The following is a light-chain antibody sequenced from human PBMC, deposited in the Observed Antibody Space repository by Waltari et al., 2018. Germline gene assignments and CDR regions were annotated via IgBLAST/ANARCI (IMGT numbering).Light chain of an antibody. J-gene: IGKJ5*01. Sequence: DLQMTQSPSSLSASIGDTVTITCRASENINSYLNWYQLKPGKAPILLIYATNTLSGGVPSRFSGRRSGTEFTLPIRGLQPEDFATYYCQASSGDTITFGQGTRLDI. CDR2: ATN. CDR3: QASSGDTIT. CDR1: ENINSY. V-gene: IGKV1-39*01.